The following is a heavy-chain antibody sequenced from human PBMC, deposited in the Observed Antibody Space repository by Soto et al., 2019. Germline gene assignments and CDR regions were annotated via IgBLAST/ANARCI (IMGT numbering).Heavy chain of an antibody. J-gene: IGHJ4*02. CDR3: ARAQYSSSPFDY. CDR1: GFTFSSYG. Sequence: QVQLVESGGGVVQPGRSLRLSCAASGFTFSSYGMHWVRQAPGKGLEWVAVIWYDGSNKYYADSVKGRFTICRDNSKNTLYLQMNSLRAEDTAVYYCARAQYSSSPFDYWGQGTLVTVSS. V-gene: IGHV3-33*01. CDR2: IWYDGSNK. D-gene: IGHD6-13*01.